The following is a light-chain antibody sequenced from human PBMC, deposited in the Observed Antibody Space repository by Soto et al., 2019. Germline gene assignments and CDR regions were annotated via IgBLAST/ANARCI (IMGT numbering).Light chain of an antibody. CDR3: QQYVISSHT. CDR1: QSISSSY. Sequence: EVVLTQSPGTLSLSPGERATLSCRASQSISSSYLAWYQQRPGQAPRLLIHGASSRATGIPDRFSGSGSGADFTLTISRLEPEDFAVYYCQQYVISSHTFGQGTKLEIK. CDR2: GAS. V-gene: IGKV3-20*01. J-gene: IGKJ2*01.